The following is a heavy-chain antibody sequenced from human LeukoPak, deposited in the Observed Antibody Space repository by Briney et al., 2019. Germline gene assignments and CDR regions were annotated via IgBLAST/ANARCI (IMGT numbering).Heavy chain of an antibody. V-gene: IGHV3-23*01. J-gene: IGHJ4*01. CDR1: GFTFSSSA. CDR3: AKGIYSSGWSYFDY. D-gene: IGHD6-19*01. Sequence: PGGSLRLSCAASGFTFSSSAMSWDRQAPGKGLEWVSTLSGSGITTYYADSVKGRFTISRDNSKNTLYLQMNSLRAEDTAVYYCAKGIYSSGWSYFDYWGHGTLVTVSS. CDR2: LSGSGITT.